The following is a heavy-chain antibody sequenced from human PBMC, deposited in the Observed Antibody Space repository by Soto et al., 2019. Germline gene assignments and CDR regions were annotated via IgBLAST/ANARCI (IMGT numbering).Heavy chain of an antibody. J-gene: IGHJ4*01. V-gene: IGHV1-18*04. Sequence: ASVKVSCKGCADSFTSSGISCVRQVPGHGLEWMGWISAYNGNTNDAQKVQGRVTMTTDTSKSTAYMELRSLSSDATAVSHCARDYDPSFEYWGQ. CDR1: ADSFTSSG. CDR3: ARDYDPSFEY. D-gene: IGHD3-22*01. CDR2: ISAYNGNT.